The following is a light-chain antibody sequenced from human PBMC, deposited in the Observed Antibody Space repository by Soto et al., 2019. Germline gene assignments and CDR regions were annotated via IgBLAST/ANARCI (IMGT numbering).Light chain of an antibody. V-gene: IGKV1-16*01. Sequence: DIQMTQSPSSLSASVGDRVTITCRASQGISTYLGWYQQKPGKVPKSLIYSASNLQSGVPSRFSASGSGTEFTLTIPDMQPDDFATYYCQQYYRYPWMFGQGTKVEIK. CDR2: SAS. J-gene: IGKJ1*01. CDR3: QQYYRYPWM. CDR1: QGISTY.